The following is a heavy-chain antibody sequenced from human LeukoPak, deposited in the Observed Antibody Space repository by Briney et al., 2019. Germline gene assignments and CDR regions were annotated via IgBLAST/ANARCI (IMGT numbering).Heavy chain of an antibody. CDR3: ASGSNGWSHLDN. V-gene: IGHV4-59*01. CDR1: GGSISSYY. CDR2: IYYSGST. Sequence: SVTLSLTCTVSGGSISSYYWSWIRQPPGKGLEWVGYIYYSGSTNYNPSLKSRVTISVDTSKHQFSLKLSSVTAADTAVYYCASGSNGWSHLDNWGERTPVTVSS. D-gene: IGHD6-19*01. J-gene: IGHJ4*02.